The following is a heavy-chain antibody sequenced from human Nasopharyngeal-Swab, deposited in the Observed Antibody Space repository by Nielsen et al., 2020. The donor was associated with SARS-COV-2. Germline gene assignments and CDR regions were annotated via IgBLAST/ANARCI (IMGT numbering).Heavy chain of an antibody. Sequence: ASVKVSCKASGYKFTSYYIHWVRQAPGQGLEWMGVINPSIYSTTYAQKFQGRVSMTRDTSTSTVYMEVSSLTSGDTAMYFCARDFYGSGTYYFDYWGQGTLVTVSS. J-gene: IGHJ4*02. CDR3: ARDFYGSGTYYFDY. CDR1: GYKFTSYY. CDR2: INPSIYST. D-gene: IGHD3-10*01. V-gene: IGHV1-46*01.